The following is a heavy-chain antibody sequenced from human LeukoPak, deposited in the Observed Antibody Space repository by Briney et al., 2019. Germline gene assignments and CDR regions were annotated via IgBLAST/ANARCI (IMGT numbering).Heavy chain of an antibody. CDR2: IRYDGSNK. V-gene: IGHV3-30*02. Sequence: GGSLRLSCAASGFTVSNNYMSWVRQAPGKGLEWVAFIRYDGSNKYYADSVKGRFTISRDNSKNTLYLQMNSLGAEDTAVYYCAKDAGLHTPYYFDYWGQGTLVTVSS. D-gene: IGHD5-24*01. CDR1: GFTVSNNY. J-gene: IGHJ4*02. CDR3: AKDAGLHTPYYFDY.